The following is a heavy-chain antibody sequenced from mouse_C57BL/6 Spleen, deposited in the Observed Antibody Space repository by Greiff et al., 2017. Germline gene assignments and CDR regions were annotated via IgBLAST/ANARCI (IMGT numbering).Heavy chain of an antibody. J-gene: IGHJ4*01. CDR2: IYPGDGDT. Sequence: QVQLQQSGAELVKPVASVKISCKASGYAFSSYWMNWVKQRPGKGLEWIGQIYPGDGDTNYNGKFKGKATLTADKSSSTAYMQLSSRTYEAAAVYFCARHYYGTSMDYWGQGTSVTVSS. D-gene: IGHD1-1*01. V-gene: IGHV1-80*01. CDR3: ARHYYGTSMDY. CDR1: GYAFSSYW.